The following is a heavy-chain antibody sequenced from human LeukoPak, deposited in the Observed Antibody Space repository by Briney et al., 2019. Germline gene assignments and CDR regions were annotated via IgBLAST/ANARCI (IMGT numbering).Heavy chain of an antibody. CDR3: ARDRSGEHGMDV. J-gene: IGHJ6*02. CDR2: IYYSGST. V-gene: IGHV4-31*03. D-gene: IGHD3-10*01. CDR1: GGSISSGGYY. Sequence: SQTLSLTCTVSGGSISSGGYYWSWIRQHPGKGLEWIGYIYYSGSTYYNPSLKSRVTISVDTSKNQFSLKLNSVTAADTAVYYCARDRSGEHGMDVWGQGTTVTVSS.